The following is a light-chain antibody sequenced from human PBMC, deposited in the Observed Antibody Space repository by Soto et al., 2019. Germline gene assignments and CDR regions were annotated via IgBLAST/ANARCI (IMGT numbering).Light chain of an antibody. V-gene: IGLV2-14*01. CDR3: SSYTSTSTRM. Sequence: QSALTQPASVSGSPGQSITISCTGTSSDVGGHNYVSWYQQHPGKAPKNMIYEVNNGPSGVSDRFSGSKSGNTASLTISGLQAEDEAYYYCSSYTSTSTRMFGGGTQLTVL. J-gene: IGLJ3*02. CDR2: EVN. CDR1: SSDVGGHNY.